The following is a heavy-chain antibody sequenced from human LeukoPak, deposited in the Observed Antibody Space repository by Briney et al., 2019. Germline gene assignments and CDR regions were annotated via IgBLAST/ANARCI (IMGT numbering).Heavy chain of an antibody. CDR3: ARNSSDWYGYMDV. J-gene: IGHJ6*04. D-gene: IGHD6-19*01. V-gene: IGHV1-18*01. CDR2: ISTYNGYA. CDR1: GYTFNSYG. Sequence: ASVKVSRKASGYTFNSYGISWERQAPGQGLEWMGWISTYNGYANYAQRLQGRVTMTTETSTSTAYMELRSLRSDDTAVYYCARNSSDWYGYMDVWGKGTTVTVSS.